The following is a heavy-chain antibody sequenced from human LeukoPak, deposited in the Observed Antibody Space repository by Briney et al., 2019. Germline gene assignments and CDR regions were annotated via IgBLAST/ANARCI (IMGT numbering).Heavy chain of an antibody. J-gene: IGHJ4*02. Sequence: GGSLRLSCAASGFTFSGSAMHWVRQASGKGLEWVGRIRSKANSYATAYAASVKGRFTISRDDSKNTAYLQMNSLRAEDTALYYCAKYRNSHFDYWGQGTLVTVSS. CDR3: AKYRNSHFDY. CDR2: IRSKANSYAT. V-gene: IGHV3-73*01. CDR1: GFTFSGSA. D-gene: IGHD5-18*01.